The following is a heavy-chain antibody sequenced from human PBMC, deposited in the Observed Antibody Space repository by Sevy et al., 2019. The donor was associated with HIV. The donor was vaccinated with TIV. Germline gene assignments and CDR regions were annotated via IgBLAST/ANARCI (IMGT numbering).Heavy chain of an antibody. CDR1: GFPFNNYA. D-gene: IGHD6-19*01. CDR2: IKQDGSDK. Sequence: GGSLRLSCEASGFPFNNYAMQWVRQAPGKGLEWVANIKQDGSDKNYMDSVKGRFTISRDNAKNSLYLQMSSLRAEDTAVYYCATLSSPMPNSGWYDFFDHWGQGTLVTVSS. V-gene: IGHV3-7*01. CDR3: ATLSSPMPNSGWYDFFDH. J-gene: IGHJ4*02.